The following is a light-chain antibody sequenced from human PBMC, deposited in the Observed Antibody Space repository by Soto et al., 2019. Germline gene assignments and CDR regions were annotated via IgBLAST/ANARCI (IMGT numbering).Light chain of an antibody. CDR3: QTWGSGIVV. J-gene: IGLJ2*01. CDR1: SGHSNYA. Sequence: QSVLTQSPSASASLGASVKLTCTLSSGHSNYAIAWHQQQSEKGPRYLMKLNSDGSHSKGDGIPDRFSGSSFGAERYLTISSLQSEDEADYYCQTWGSGIVVFGGGTQLTVL. V-gene: IGLV4-69*01. CDR2: LNSDGSH.